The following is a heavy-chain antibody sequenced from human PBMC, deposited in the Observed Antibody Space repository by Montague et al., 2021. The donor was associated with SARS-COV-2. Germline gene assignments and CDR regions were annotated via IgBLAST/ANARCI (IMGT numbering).Heavy chain of an antibody. Sequence: SETLSLTCSVSGDSISRYYWSWIWQSQGRGQDWIGNIYYTGSAKYNYSLKSRVPISVDTSRRQFSLNLKFVTVPDTAVYDFARAQTTCFIANGVNCFDYWGQGAQVTVSS. D-gene: IGHD3-16*01. V-gene: IGHV4-59*01. CDR1: GDSISRYY. J-gene: IGHJ4*02. CDR2: IYYTGSA. CDR3: ARAQTTCFIANGVNCFDY.